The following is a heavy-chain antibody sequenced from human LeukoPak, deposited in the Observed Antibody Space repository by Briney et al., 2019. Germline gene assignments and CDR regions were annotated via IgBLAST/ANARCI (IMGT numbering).Heavy chain of an antibody. J-gene: IGHJ6*03. D-gene: IGHD3-22*01. CDR2: IYYSGST. CDR1: GGSISSYY. Sequence: PSETLSPTCTVSGGSISSYYWSWIRQPPGKGLEWIGYIYYSGSTNYNPSLKSRVTISVDTSKNQFSLKLSSVTAADTAVYYCAREGVSSGYYYSYYYYMDVWGKGTTVTVSS. CDR3: AREGVSSGYYYSYYYYMDV. V-gene: IGHV4-59*01.